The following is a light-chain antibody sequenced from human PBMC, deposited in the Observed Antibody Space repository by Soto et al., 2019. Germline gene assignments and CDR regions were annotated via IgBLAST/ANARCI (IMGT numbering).Light chain of an antibody. J-gene: IGLJ1*01. V-gene: IGLV2-14*03. CDR3: SSYTCSTTEV. CDR2: DVS. CDR1: SSDVGGYNY. Sequence: QSALTQPASVSGSPGQSIAISCTGTSSDVGGYNYVSWYQQHPGKAPKLMIYDVSSRPSGVSNRFSGSKSGNTASLTISGLQAGDEADYYCSSYTCSTTEVFGAGTKVTV.